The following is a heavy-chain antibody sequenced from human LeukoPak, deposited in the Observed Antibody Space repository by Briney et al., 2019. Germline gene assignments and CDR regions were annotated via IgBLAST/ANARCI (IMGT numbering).Heavy chain of an antibody. CDR2: ISGYNGNT. CDR3: ARGASSGYYGFLDY. D-gene: IGHD3-22*01. V-gene: IGHV1-18*01. J-gene: IGHJ4*02. CDR1: SYTFSISG. Sequence: ASVTLSFTASSYTFSISGIRWVQQAPGQGLEWMGWISGYNGNTNYAQKFQGRVTMTTDTSTSTAYMELRSLRSDDTAVYYCARGASSGYYGFLDYWGQGTLVTVSS.